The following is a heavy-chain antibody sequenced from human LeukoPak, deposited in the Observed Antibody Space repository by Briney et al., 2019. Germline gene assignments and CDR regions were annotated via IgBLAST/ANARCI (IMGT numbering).Heavy chain of an antibody. Sequence: SETLSLTCTVSGGSISPYFWSWIRQPPGKGLEWIGYISYTGSTNYNPSLKSRVTISVDTSKNQFSLQLTSVTAADTAVYYCARDDYRGATNFDPWGQGTLVTVSS. CDR1: GGSISPYF. CDR3: ARDDYRGATNFDP. V-gene: IGHV4-59*01. CDR2: ISYTGST. D-gene: IGHD1-26*01. J-gene: IGHJ5*02.